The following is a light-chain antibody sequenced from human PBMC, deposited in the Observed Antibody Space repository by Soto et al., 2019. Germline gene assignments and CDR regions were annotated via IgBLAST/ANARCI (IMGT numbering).Light chain of an antibody. V-gene: IGKV1-39*01. CDR2: ADS. Sequence: DIQMTQSPSSLSASVGDRVTITCRASQSISSYLNWYQPKPGKAPKLLIYADSSLQSRVPSRFNDSGSGTEFTLTNSSLQPEDFANYYRQQSYSTPLTFGGGTKVEIK. CDR3: QQSYSTPLT. J-gene: IGKJ4*01. CDR1: QSISSY.